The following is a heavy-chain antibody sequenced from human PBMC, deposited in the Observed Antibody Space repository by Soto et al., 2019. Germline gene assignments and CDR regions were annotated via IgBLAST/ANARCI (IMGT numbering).Heavy chain of an antibody. Sequence: QVPLVQSGGEVKMPGASVKVSCKASGYTFSNFGLSWVRQAPGQGLELMGWISPYNGNTNYAQKLQGRLTMTTDTSTSTAYMELRSLRSDDTAVYYCARDRLGVSVTGGGFDSWGQGTLVTVSS. CDR3: ARDRLGVSVTGGGFDS. D-gene: IGHD2-8*01. J-gene: IGHJ4*02. V-gene: IGHV1-18*01. CDR1: GYTFSNFG. CDR2: ISPYNGNT.